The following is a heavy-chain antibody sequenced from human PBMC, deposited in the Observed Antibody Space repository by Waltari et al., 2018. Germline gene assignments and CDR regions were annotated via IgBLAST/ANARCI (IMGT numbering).Heavy chain of an antibody. D-gene: IGHD6-19*01. CDR3: ARDSGYSSGWFDY. J-gene: IGHJ4*02. CDR2: IYSGGST. Sequence: EVQLVESGGGLVQPGGSLRLSCAASGFTVSSNYMSWVRQAPGKGLEWVSVIYSGGSTYYADSVKGRFTISRHNSKNTLYLQMNNLRAEDTAVYYCARDSGYSSGWFDYWGQGTLVTVSS. V-gene: IGHV3-53*04. CDR1: GFTVSSNY.